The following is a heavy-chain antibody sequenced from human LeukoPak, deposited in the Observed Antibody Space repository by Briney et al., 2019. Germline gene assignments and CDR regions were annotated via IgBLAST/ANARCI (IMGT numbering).Heavy chain of an antibody. D-gene: IGHD3-16*02. J-gene: IGHJ5*02. V-gene: IGHV1-18*01. CDR1: GYTFTSYG. CDR3: AREGYDYVWGSYRFDRWFDP. Sequence: GASVKVSCKASGYTFTSYGISWVRQAPGQGLEWMGWISAYNGNTNYAQKLQGRVTMTTDTSTSTAYMALRSLRSDDTAVYYCAREGYDYVWGSYRFDRWFDPWGQGTLVTVSS. CDR2: ISAYNGNT.